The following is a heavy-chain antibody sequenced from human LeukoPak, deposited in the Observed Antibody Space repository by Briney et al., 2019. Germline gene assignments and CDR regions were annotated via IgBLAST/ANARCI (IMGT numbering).Heavy chain of an antibody. D-gene: IGHD3-16*01. V-gene: IGHV3-21*01. CDR3: GRAFPPLRTSSAGDL. J-gene: IGHJ4*02. CDR2: ISYLSSHV. CDR1: GFTFSDYD. Sequence: GGSLRLSCSASGFTFSDYDMNWVRQAPGKGLGWVSSISYLSSHVYYGDSVKGRFSISRDNAKNSLYPQMNSLGAEDTAIYYCGRAFPPLRTSSAGDLWGQGILVTVSS.